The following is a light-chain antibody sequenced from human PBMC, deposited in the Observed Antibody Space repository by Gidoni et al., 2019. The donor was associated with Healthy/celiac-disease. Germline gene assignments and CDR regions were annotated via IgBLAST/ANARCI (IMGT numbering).Light chain of an antibody. J-gene: IGLJ2*01. CDR1: SSNIGAGYD. CDR3: QSYDSSLSGVV. CDR2: GNS. Sequence: QAVLTPPPTESGAPRQGVTITCTGSSSNIGAGYDVHWYQQLPGTAPTLLIHGNSNRPSGFPDRFSGSKSGTSASLAITGLQAEDEADYYCQSYDSSLSGVVFGGGTKLTVL. V-gene: IGLV1-40*01.